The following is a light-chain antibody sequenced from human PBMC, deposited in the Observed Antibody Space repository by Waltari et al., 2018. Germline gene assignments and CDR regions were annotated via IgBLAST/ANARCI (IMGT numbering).Light chain of an antibody. V-gene: IGKV1D-43*01. CDR2: YAC. CDR1: QGISSY. Sequence: AIRMTQSPFSLSASVGDRVTITCWASQGISSYLAWYQQKPAKAPNLSIYYACSLQSGVPSRYSGSGSGTDYTLTSSSLQPEDTATYHCQQYYSTPRITFSQGTRLEIK. J-gene: IGKJ5*01. CDR3: QQYYSTPRIT.